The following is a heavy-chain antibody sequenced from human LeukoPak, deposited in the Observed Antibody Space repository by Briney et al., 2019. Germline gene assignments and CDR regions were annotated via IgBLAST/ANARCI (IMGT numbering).Heavy chain of an antibody. J-gene: IGHJ4*02. CDR2: IYYSGST. CDR3: ARDKGTSYLSSFDY. V-gene: IGHV4-59*01. CDR1: GGSISSYY. D-gene: IGHD6-6*01. Sequence: SETLSLTCTVSGGSISSYYWSWIRQPPGKGLEWIGYIYYSGSTNYNPSLKGRVTISVDTSKNQFSLKLSSVTAADTAVYYCARDKGTSYLSSFDYWGQGTLVTVSS.